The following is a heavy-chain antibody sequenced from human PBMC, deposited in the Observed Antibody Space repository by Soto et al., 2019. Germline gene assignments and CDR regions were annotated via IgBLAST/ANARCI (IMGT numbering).Heavy chain of an antibody. CDR2: IHSSGSI. Sequence: PSETLSLTCTVPGGSISRDDYYGSWIRQAPGRGLEWIGYIHSSGSIYCNPSLKRRTTMSIDTAGNQFSLKVSSVTVADTAVYYCARYLDGLHDDTSGPFPRPGWGQGTLVTVS. D-gene: IGHD3-22*01. CDR1: GGSISRDDYY. J-gene: IGHJ1*01. V-gene: IGHV4-30-4*01. CDR3: ARYLDGLHDDTSGPFPRPG.